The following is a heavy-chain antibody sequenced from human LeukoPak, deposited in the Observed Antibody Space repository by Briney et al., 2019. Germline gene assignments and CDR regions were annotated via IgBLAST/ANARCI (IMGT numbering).Heavy chain of an antibody. D-gene: IGHD3-10*01. CDR1: GFSLSTSGMC. V-gene: IGHV2-70*01. J-gene: IGHJ5*02. CDR3: ARMGVVRGVIPGWFDP. CDR2: IDWDDDK. Sequence: SGPTRVNPTQTLTLTCTFSGFSLSTSGMCVSWIRQPPGKALEWLALIDWDDDKYYSTSLKTRLTISKDTSKNQVVLTMTNMDPVDTATYYCARMGVVRGVIPGWFDPWGQGTLVTVSS.